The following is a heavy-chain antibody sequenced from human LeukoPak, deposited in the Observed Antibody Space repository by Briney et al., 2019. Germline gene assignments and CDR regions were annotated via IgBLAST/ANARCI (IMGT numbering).Heavy chain of an antibody. J-gene: IGHJ6*02. CDR2: LYYSGST. D-gene: IGHD2-8*02. CDR1: GGSIRGYY. CDR3: ARHESYHDTGGAYLNYAMDV. Sequence: SETLSLTCTVSGGSIRGYYWSWIRQPPWKGLEWIGDLYYSGSTNYNPSLKSRVTMSLHTSTNPLSLALSSVTAEDTGVYDCARHESYHDTGGAYLNYAMDVWGHGTTVTVSS. V-gene: IGHV4-59*08.